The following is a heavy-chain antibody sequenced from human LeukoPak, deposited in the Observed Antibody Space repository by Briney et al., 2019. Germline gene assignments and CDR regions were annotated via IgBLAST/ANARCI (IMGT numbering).Heavy chain of an antibody. CDR2: IIPIFGTA. CDR1: GGTFSSCA. Sequence: ASVKVSRKASGGTFSSCAISWVRPAPGQGLEWMGGIIPIFGTANYAQKFQGRVTITTDESTSTAYMELSSPRSDDTAMYYCARGNDPWDYYYYYYMDVWGKGTRVTVSS. CDR3: ARGNDPWDYYYYYYMDV. D-gene: IGHD7-27*01. V-gene: IGHV1-69*05. J-gene: IGHJ6*03.